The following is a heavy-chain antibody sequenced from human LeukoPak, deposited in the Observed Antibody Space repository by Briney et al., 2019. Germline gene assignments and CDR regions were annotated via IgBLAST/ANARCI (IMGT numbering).Heavy chain of an antibody. CDR2: IVVGSGNT. CDR3: TYYDSSGTSGY. V-gene: IGHV1-58*02. Sequence: EASVKVSCKASGFTFTSSAMQWVRQARGQRLEWIGWIVVGSGNTNYAQKFQERVTITRGMSTSTAYMELSSLRSEDTAVYYCTYYDSSGTSGYWGQGTLVTVSS. J-gene: IGHJ4*02. D-gene: IGHD3-22*01. CDR1: GFTFTSSA.